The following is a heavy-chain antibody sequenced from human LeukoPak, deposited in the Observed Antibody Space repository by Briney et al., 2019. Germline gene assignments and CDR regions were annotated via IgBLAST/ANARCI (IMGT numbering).Heavy chain of an antibody. J-gene: IGHJ4*02. CDR1: GYTFTSYG. CDR2: ISAYNGNT. Sequence: SVKVSCKASGYTFTSYGISWVRQAPGQGLEWMGWISAYNGNTNYAQKLQGRVTMTTDTSTSTAYMELRSLRSDDTAVYYCARLVNFCGGDCYSFDYWGQGTLVTVSS. CDR3: ARLVNFCGGDCYSFDY. D-gene: IGHD2-21*02. V-gene: IGHV1-18*01.